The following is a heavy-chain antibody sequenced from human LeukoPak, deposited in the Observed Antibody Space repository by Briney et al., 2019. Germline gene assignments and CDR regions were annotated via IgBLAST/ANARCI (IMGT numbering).Heavy chain of an antibody. Sequence: SETLSPTCTVSGGSISDYSWSWIRQPPGKGLEWIGNIYYSGSANHNPSLKSRVTISVDTSKNQFSLKLSSVTAADTAVYYCARSPFNYDFWSGYPREFDYWGQGTLVTVPS. D-gene: IGHD3-3*01. V-gene: IGHV4-59*01. CDR1: GGSISDYS. CDR3: ARSPFNYDFWSGYPREFDY. J-gene: IGHJ4*02. CDR2: IYYSGSA.